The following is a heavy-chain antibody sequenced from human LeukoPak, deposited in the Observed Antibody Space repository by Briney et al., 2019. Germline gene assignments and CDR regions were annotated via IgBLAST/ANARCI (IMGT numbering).Heavy chain of an antibody. CDR1: GFTLSNAW. D-gene: IGHD3-3*01. V-gene: IGHV3-49*04. CDR2: IRSKAYGGTT. Sequence: GGSLRLSCAASGFTLSNAWMNWVRQAPGKGLEWVGFIRSKAYGGTTEYAASVKGRFTISRDDSKSIAYLQMNSLKTEDTAVYYCTRMYYDFWSGYYNDYYYYYMDVWGKGTTVTVSS. CDR3: TRMYYDFWSGYYNDYYYYYMDV. J-gene: IGHJ6*03.